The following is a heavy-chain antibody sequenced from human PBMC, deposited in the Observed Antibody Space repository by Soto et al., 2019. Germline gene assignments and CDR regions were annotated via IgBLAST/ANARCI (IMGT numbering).Heavy chain of an antibody. CDR1: GFTFSSYA. J-gene: IGHJ4*02. D-gene: IGHD6-13*01. Sequence: EVQLLESGGGLVQPGGSLRLSCAASGFTFSSYAMSWVRQAPGKGLEWVSAISGSGGSTYYADSVKGRFTISRDNSKNRLYLQMNGGRAEETAVYYCAKDRRYSSSLADYWGQGTLVTVSS. CDR2: ISGSGGST. V-gene: IGHV3-23*01. CDR3: AKDRRYSSSLADY.